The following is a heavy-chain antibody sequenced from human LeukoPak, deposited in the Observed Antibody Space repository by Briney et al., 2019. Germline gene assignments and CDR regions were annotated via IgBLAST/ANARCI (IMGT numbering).Heavy chain of an antibody. D-gene: IGHD5-12*01. V-gene: IGHV1-69*01. CDR1: GGTFSSYA. Sequence: GSSVKVSCKASGGTFSSYAISWVRQAPGQGLEWMGGIIPIFGTANYAQKFQGRVTITADESTSTAYMELSSLRSEDTAVYYCARGAGYSGYADWWFDPWGQGTLVTVSS. CDR2: IIPIFGTA. J-gene: IGHJ5*02. CDR3: ARGAGYSGYADWWFDP.